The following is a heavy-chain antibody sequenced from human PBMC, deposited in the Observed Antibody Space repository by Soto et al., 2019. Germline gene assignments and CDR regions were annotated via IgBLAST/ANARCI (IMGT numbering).Heavy chain of an antibody. CDR2: IYPGDSDT. CDR1: GYSFTSYW. Sequence: GESLKISCKGSGYSFTSYWIGWVRQMPGKGLEWMGTIYPGDSDTRYSPSFQGQVTISADKSISTAYLQWSSLKASDTAMYYCARPREAGKYYYGVDVWGQGTTVTAP. V-gene: IGHV5-51*01. J-gene: IGHJ6*02. CDR3: ARPREAGKYYYGVDV. D-gene: IGHD6-19*01.